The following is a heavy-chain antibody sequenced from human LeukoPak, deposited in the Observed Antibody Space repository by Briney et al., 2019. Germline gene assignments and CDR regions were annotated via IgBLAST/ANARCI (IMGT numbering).Heavy chain of an antibody. J-gene: IGHJ4*02. CDR2: IYTSGST. V-gene: IGHV4-61*02. CDR3: ATGTGDFDY. Sequence: SQTLSLTCTVSGGSISSGDYYWSWIRQPAGKGLEWIGRIYTSGSTNYNPSLKSRVTMSVDTSKNQFSLKLSSVTAADTAVYYCATGTGDFDYWGQGTLVTVSS. CDR1: GGSISSGDYY. D-gene: IGHD3-10*01.